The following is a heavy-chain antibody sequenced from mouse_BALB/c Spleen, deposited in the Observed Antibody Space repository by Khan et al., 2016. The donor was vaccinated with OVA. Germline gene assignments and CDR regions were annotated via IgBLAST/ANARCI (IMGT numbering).Heavy chain of an antibody. D-gene: IGHD1-3*01. CDR1: GFSLTSYG. Sequence: QVQLKESGPGLVAPSQSLSITCTVSGFSLTSYGVHWVRQPPGKGLEWRGVIWAGGSTNYNSALMSRLSISKDNSKSQVFLKMNSRQTDDTAMYYCARLEDIWGQGTTLTVSS. CDR2: IWAGGST. J-gene: IGHJ2*01. V-gene: IGHV2-9*02. CDR3: ARLEDI.